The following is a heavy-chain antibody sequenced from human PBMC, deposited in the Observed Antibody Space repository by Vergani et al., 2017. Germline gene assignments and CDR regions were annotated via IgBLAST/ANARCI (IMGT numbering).Heavy chain of an antibody. CDR1: GGSISSYY. CDR3: ARDRSTRDFVVRRYYYYYYMDV. Sequence: QLQLQESGPGLVKPSETLSLTCTVSGGSISSYYMSWIRQAPGKGLEWVSYISSSGSTIYYADSVKGRFTISWDNAKNSLYLQMNSLRVEDTAVYYCARDRSTRDFVVRRYYYYYYMDVWGKGTTVTVSS. D-gene: IGHD2-21*01. J-gene: IGHJ6*03. V-gene: IGHV3-11*01. CDR2: ISSSGSTI.